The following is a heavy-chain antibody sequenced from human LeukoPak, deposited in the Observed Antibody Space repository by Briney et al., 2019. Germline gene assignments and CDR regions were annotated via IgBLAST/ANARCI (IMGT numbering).Heavy chain of an antibody. V-gene: IGHV4-31*03. D-gene: IGHD3-16*02. CDR2: IYYSGST. J-gene: IGHJ4*02. CDR1: GGSISSSNYY. CDR3: VRGHHDYVWGSYRLYYFDY. Sequence: SETLSLTCTVSGGSISSSNYYWGWIRQHPGKGLEWIGYIYYSGSTYYNPSLKSRVTISVDTSKNQFSLKLSSVTAADTAVYYCVRGHHDYVWGSYRLYYFDYWGQGTLVTVSS.